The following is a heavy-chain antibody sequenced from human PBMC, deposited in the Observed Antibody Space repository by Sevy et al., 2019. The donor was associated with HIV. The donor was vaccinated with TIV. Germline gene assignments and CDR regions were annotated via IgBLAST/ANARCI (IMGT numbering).Heavy chain of an antibody. D-gene: IGHD4-4*01. CDR1: GFTFSNAW. V-gene: IGHV3-15*01. Sequence: GGSLRLSCAASGFTFSNAWMTWVRQAPGEGLECIGLIKSKSYGGTTDYAAPVKDRFTISRDDSKNTLYLQMNSLKTEDTAVYYCTTSLREYSSVDYWGQGTLVTVSS. CDR2: IKSKSYGGTT. CDR3: TTSLREYSSVDY. J-gene: IGHJ4*02.